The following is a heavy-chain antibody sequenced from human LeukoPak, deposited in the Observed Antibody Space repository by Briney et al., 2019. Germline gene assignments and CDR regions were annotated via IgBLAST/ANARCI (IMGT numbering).Heavy chain of an antibody. CDR3: ARGGIAAAGVDY. CDR1: GGSFSGYY. Sequence: SETLSLTCAVYGGSFSGYYWSWIRQPPGKGLEWIGEINHSGSTNYNPSLKSQVTISVDTSKNQFSLKLSSVTAADTAVYYCARGGIAAAGVDYWGQGTLVTVSS. D-gene: IGHD6-13*01. J-gene: IGHJ4*02. V-gene: IGHV4-34*01. CDR2: INHSGST.